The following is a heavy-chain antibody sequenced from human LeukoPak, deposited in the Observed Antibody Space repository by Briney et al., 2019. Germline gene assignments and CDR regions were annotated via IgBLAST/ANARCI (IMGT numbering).Heavy chain of an antibody. J-gene: IGHJ6*03. CDR3: ARESIRVANYYYYYMDV. CDR1: GYTFTRNG. V-gene: IGHV1-18*01. CDR2: ISAYNGNT. Sequence: KPGASVKVSCKASGYTFTRNGISWVRQAPGQGLEWMGWISAYNGNTNYAQKFQGRVTMTTDTSTSTAYMELRSLRSDDTAVYYCARESIRVANYYYYYMDVWGKGTTVTVSS. D-gene: IGHD2-21*01.